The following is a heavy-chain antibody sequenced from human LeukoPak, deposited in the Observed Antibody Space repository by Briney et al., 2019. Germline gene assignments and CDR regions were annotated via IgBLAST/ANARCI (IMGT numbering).Heavy chain of an antibody. D-gene: IGHD2-15*01. Sequence: SETLSLTCTVSGGSISSSSYYWGWIRQPPGKGLEWIGSIYYSGSTYYNPSLKSRVTISVDTSKNQFSLKLSSVTAADTAVYYCARNLVVVAGDNYMDVWGKGTTVTVSS. V-gene: IGHV4-39*07. CDR3: ARNLVVVAGDNYMDV. J-gene: IGHJ6*03. CDR1: GGSISSSSYY. CDR2: IYYSGST.